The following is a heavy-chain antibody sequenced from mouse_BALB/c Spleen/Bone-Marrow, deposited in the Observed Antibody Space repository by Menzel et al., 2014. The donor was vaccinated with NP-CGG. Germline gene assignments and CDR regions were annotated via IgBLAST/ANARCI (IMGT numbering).Heavy chain of an antibody. J-gene: IGHJ2*01. CDR3: TGGNYPYYFDY. V-gene: IGHV1-69*02. CDR1: GYTFTSYW. CDR2: IYPSNNYT. Sequence: VQLQQSGAELVRPGASVKLSCKASGYTFTSYWINWVKQRPGQGLEWIGNIYPSNNYTNYNQKFKDKATLTVDKPSSTAYMQLSSPTSEDSAVYYCTGGNYPYYFDYWGQGTTLTVSS. D-gene: IGHD2-1*01.